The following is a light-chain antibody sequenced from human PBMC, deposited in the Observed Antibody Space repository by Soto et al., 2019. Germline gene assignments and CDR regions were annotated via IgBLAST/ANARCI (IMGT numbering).Light chain of an antibody. J-gene: IGKJ5*01. CDR3: HRYGSSPIT. Sequence: EIVLTQSPATLSLSPGERATLSCRASQSIASFLAWYQQKPGQAPRLLIYDVSNRATGIPVRFSGSGSGTDFTLTISRLEPEDFAVYYCHRYGSSPITFGQGTRLEIK. CDR1: QSIASF. CDR2: DVS. V-gene: IGKV3-20*01.